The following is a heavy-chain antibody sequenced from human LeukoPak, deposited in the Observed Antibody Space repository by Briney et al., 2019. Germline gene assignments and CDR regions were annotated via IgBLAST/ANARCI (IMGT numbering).Heavy chain of an antibody. CDR1: GGSFSGYY. CDR3: ARGRTIFGVGTYYFDY. Sequence: PSETLSLTCAVYGGSFSGYYWSWIRQPPGKGLEWIGEINHSGSTNYHPSFKSRVTISVDTSKNQFALKLSSVTAADTAVYYCARGRTIFGVGTYYFDYWGQGTVVTVSS. J-gene: IGHJ4*02. CDR2: INHSGST. D-gene: IGHD3-3*01. V-gene: IGHV4-34*01.